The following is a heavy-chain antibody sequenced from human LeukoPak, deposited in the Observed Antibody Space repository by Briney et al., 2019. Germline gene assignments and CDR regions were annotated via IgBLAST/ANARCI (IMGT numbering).Heavy chain of an antibody. CDR3: ARGPYYYGSGSYPPDY. D-gene: IGHD3-10*01. V-gene: IGHV3-33*08. CDR2: ISYDGSNK. J-gene: IGHJ4*02. CDR1: GFTFSSYG. Sequence: PGGSLRLSCAASGFTFSSYGMHWVRQAPGKGLEWVAVISYDGSNKYYADSVKGRFTISRDNSKNTLYLQMNSLRAEDTAVYYCARGPYYYGSGSYPPDYWGQGTLVTVSS.